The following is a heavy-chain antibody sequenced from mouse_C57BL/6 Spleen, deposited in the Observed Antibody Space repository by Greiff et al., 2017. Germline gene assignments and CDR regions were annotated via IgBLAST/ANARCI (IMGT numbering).Heavy chain of an antibody. CDR1: GYAFSSYW. Sequence: VQLQQSGAELVKPGASVKISCKASGYAFSSYWMNWVKQRPGKGLEWIGQIYPGDGDTNYNGKFKGKATLTADKSSSTAYMQLSSLTSEDSAVYFCARGDGSSSHWHFAVWGKGTPVTVSS. CDR2: IYPGDGDT. J-gene: IGHJ1*03. CDR3: ARGDGSSSHWHFAV. V-gene: IGHV1-80*01. D-gene: IGHD1-1*01.